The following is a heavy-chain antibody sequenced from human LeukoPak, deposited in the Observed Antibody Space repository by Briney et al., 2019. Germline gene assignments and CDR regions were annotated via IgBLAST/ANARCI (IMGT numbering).Heavy chain of an antibody. D-gene: IGHD3-10*01. CDR3: ARSYGSFVFDY. J-gene: IGHJ4*02. CDR1: GYTFTSYG. Sequence: ASVKVSCKASGYTFTSYGITWVRQAPGQGLEWMGWISAYTGNTNYVQELQVRVTMTTDTSTSTAYMELRSLRSDDTAVYYCARSYGSFVFDYWGQGTPVTVSS. CDR2: ISAYTGNT. V-gene: IGHV1-18*01.